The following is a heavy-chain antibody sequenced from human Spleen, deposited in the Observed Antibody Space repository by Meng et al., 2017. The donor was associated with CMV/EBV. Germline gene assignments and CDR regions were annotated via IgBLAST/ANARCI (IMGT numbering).Heavy chain of an antibody. V-gene: IGHV3-23*01. J-gene: IGHJ5*02. Sequence: GGSLRLSCAATGFAFRNYAMSWVRQAPGKGLEWVSSTSGSGGATYYADSVKARFTISRDNSKNTLYLQLNSLRVEDTAAYYCAKHPIYSYGYLEYNWFDPWGQGTLVTVSS. CDR1: GFAFRNYA. D-gene: IGHD5-18*01. CDR2: TSGSGGAT. CDR3: AKHPIYSYGYLEYNWFDP.